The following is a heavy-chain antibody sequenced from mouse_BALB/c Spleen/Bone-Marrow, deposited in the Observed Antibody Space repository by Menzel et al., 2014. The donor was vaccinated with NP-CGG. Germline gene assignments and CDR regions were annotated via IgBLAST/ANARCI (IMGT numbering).Heavy chain of an antibody. D-gene: IGHD2-2*01. CDR3: AREVYGSWFAY. CDR1: GYTFTYYT. Sequence: QVQLQQPGAELARPGASVKMSCKASGYTFTYYTMYWVKQRPGQGLEWIGYINPNSDYTNYNQKFKDKATLTADKSSSTAYMQLSSLTSEDSAVYYCAREVYGSWFAYWGQGTLVTVSA. CDR2: INPNSDYT. V-gene: IGHV1-4*01. J-gene: IGHJ3*01.